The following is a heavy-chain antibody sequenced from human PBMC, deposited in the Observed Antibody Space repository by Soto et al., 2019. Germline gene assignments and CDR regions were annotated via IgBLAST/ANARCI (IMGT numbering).Heavy chain of an antibody. V-gene: IGHV3-30-3*01. D-gene: IGHD3-10*01. CDR2: ISHDGSDE. Sequence: QVQLFESGGGVVQPGRSLRLSCAASGFAFSNYAFHWVRQAPGRGLEWVAVISHDGSDEFYAGSVNGRFIVSRDNSKGTVSLHMNSLSGEDTGIYFCARSAGLLWFGESSSHGLDVWGQGTTVAVSS. CDR3: ARSAGLLWFGESSSHGLDV. CDR1: GFAFSNYA. J-gene: IGHJ6*01.